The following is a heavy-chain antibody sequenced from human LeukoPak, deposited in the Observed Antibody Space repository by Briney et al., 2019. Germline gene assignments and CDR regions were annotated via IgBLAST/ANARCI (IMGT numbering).Heavy chain of an antibody. CDR1: GFTFSSYG. D-gene: IGHD2-15*01. V-gene: IGHV3-33*01. Sequence: GGSLRLSCAASGFTFSSYGMHWVRQAPGKGLEWVAVIWYDGSNKYYADSVKGRFTISRDNSKNTLYLQMNSLRAEDTAVYYCAREGVVVVAGWFDPWGQGTLVTVSS. J-gene: IGHJ5*02. CDR3: AREGVVVVAGWFDP. CDR2: IWYDGSNK.